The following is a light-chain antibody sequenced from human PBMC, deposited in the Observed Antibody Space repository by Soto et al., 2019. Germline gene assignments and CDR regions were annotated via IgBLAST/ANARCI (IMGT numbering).Light chain of an antibody. CDR1: SSDVENYDL. J-gene: IGLJ1*01. CDR3: SSYTDRKNLV. V-gene: IGLV2-14*02. Sequence: QSALTQPASVSGSPGQSITVSCTGTSSDVENYDLVSWYQQHPGQAPKVIIYDVTKRPSGVPDRFSGSKSGNTASLTVSALQAEDEADYYCSSYTDRKNLVFGTGTKLTVL. CDR2: DVT.